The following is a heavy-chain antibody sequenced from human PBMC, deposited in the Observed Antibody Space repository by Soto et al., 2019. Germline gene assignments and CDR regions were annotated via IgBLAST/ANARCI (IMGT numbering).Heavy chain of an antibody. J-gene: IGHJ5*02. CDR2: IYYSGST. CDR3: ARDPLYCSSTSCYNWFDP. Sequence: SETMSLTCTVSGGSISSYYWSWIRQPPGKGLEWIGYIYYSGSTNYNPSLKSRVTISVDTSKNQFSLKLSSVTAADTAVYYCARDPLYCSSTSCYNWFDPWGQGTLVTVSS. D-gene: IGHD2-2*01. V-gene: IGHV4-59*01. CDR1: GGSISSYY.